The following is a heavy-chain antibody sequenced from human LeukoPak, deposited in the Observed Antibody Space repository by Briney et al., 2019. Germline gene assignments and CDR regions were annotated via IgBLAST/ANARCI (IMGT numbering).Heavy chain of an antibody. CDR2: VSDDGSHK. Sequence: PGGSLRLSCAASGFSFSNYGMHWVRPAPGEGLDWVAVVSDDGSHKQYADSVKGRFTVSRDNAEKTLYLQMNSLRAEDTAVYYCAKYSSSSNYYYGMDVWGQGTTVTVSS. J-gene: IGHJ6*02. CDR1: GFSFSNYG. CDR3: AKYSSSSNYYYGMDV. V-gene: IGHV3-30*18. D-gene: IGHD6-13*01.